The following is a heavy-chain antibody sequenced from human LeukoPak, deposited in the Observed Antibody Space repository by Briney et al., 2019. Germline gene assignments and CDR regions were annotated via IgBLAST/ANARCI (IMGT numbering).Heavy chain of an antibody. V-gene: IGHV3-11*01. CDR2: ISSSGSNI. CDR1: GFTFSDYY. Sequence: PGGSLRLSCAASGFTFSDYYMSWIRQAPGKGLEWVSYISSSGSNIYYVDSVKGRFTVSRDNAKNSLYLQMNSLRAEDTAVYYCAKPLGGGYDPRIAVARYFDYWGQGTLVTVSS. CDR3: AKPLGGGYDPRIAVARYFDY. J-gene: IGHJ4*02. D-gene: IGHD6-19*01.